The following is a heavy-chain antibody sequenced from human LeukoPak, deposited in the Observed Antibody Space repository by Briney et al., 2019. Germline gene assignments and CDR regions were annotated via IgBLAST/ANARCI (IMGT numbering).Heavy chain of an antibody. V-gene: IGHV4-4*09. Sequence: SETLSLTCTVSGGSISSYYWSWIRQPPGKGLEWIGYIYTSGSTNYNPSLKSRVTISVDTSKNQFSLKLSSVTAADTAVYYCARRGLGAFDIWAKGQWSPSLQ. CDR3: ARRGLGAFDI. CDR2: IYTSGST. J-gene: IGHJ3*02. D-gene: IGHD3-10*01. CDR1: GGSISSYY.